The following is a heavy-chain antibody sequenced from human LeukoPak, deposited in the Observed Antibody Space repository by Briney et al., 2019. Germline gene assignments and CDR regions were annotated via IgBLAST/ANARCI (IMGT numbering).Heavy chain of an antibody. V-gene: IGHV3-23*01. J-gene: IGHJ4*02. CDR3: AKDYFSIAVAGNFDY. CDR1: GFTFSSYA. D-gene: IGHD6-19*01. Sequence: PGGSLRLSCAASGFTFSSYAMSWVREAPGKGLEWVSAISGSGGSTYYADSVKGRFTISRDNSKNTLYLQMNSLRAEDTAVYYCAKDYFSIAVAGNFDYWGQGTLVTVSS. CDR2: ISGSGGST.